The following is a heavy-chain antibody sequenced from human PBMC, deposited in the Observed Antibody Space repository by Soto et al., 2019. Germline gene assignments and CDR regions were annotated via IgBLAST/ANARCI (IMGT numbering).Heavy chain of an antibody. CDR3: ARIGYDFWSGYYSEAIHYYMDV. J-gene: IGHJ6*03. V-gene: IGHV3-48*01. Sequence: EVQLVESGGGLVQPGGSLRLSCAASGFTGSSYSMNWVRQAPGNGLEWVSYISSSSSTIYYADSVKGRFTISSDIAKNSLNLQMTGLRAGDTAVYYCARIGYDFWSGYYSEAIHYYMDVWGKGTTVTVSS. CDR1: GFTGSSYS. D-gene: IGHD3-3*01. CDR2: ISSSSSTI.